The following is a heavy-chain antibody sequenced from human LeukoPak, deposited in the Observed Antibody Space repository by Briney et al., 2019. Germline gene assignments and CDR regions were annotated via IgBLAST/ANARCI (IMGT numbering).Heavy chain of an antibody. D-gene: IGHD5-24*01. CDR3: ARDRSDGNYYMVV. Sequence: GGSLRLSCAASGFTVSNNYLSWVRQAPGKGLEWVSVIYGGGSTSYADSVKGRFTISRDNSKNTLYLQMNSLRVDDTGVYYCARDRSDGNYYMVVWGKGTTVIVSS. V-gene: IGHV3-53*01. CDR2: IYGGGST. J-gene: IGHJ6*03. CDR1: GFTVSNNY.